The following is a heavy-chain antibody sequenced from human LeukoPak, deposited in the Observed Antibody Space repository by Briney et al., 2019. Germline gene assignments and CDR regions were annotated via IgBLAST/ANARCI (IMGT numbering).Heavy chain of an antibody. CDR3: AKELRRWGSTVVTPFDY. V-gene: IGHV3-30*02. Sequence: GGSLRLSCAASGFTFSSYGMHWVRQAPGKGLEWVAFIRYDGSNKYYADSVKGRFTISRDNSKNTLYLQMNSLRAEDTAVYYCAKELRRWGSTVVTPFDYWGQGTPVTVSS. CDR2: IRYDGSNK. J-gene: IGHJ4*02. CDR1: GFTFSSYG. D-gene: IGHD4-23*01.